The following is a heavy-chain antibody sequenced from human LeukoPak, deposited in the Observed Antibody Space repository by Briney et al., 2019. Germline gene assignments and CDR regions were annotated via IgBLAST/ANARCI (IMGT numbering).Heavy chain of an antibody. J-gene: IGHJ4*02. V-gene: IGHV1-46*01. CDR2: INPSGGST. CDR3: AKDAVAGIHYYDY. D-gene: IGHD6-19*01. CDR1: GYTFTTYY. Sequence: ASVKVSCQASGYTFTTYYMHWVRQAPGQGLEWMGLINPSGGSTSYAQKFQGRVTMTRDTSTSTVYMELSSLRSEDTAVYYCAKDAVAGIHYYDYWGQGTLVTVSS.